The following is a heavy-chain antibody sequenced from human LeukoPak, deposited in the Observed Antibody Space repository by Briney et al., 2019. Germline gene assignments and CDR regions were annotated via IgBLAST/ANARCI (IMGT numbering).Heavy chain of an antibody. CDR1: GFTFSNYV. D-gene: IGHD3-3*01. V-gene: IGHV3-30-3*01. Sequence: GGSLRLSCAASGFTFSNYVIHWVRQAPGKGLEWVAVISYDGSKKYYADSVKGRFTISRDNSKNTLYLQMNSLRAEDTAVYYCTTGVQFLGWALSWYAFDIWGQGTKVTVSP. J-gene: IGHJ3*02. CDR3: TTGVQFLGWALSWYAFDI. CDR2: ISYDGSKK.